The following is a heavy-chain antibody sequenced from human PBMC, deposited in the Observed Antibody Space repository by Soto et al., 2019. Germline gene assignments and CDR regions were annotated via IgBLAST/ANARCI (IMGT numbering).Heavy chain of an antibody. CDR1: GYTFTSYG. Sequence: ASVKVSCKASGYTFTSYGISWVRQAPGQGLEWMGWIIAYNGNTNYAHKLQCRFTMTTDTSTITSYMELISLRSDDTAVYYCARAHYDSSGYDAFDIWGKGTMFTVS. V-gene: IGHV1-18*01. J-gene: IGHJ3*02. CDR3: ARAHYDSSGYDAFDI. D-gene: IGHD3-22*01. CDR2: IIAYNGNT.